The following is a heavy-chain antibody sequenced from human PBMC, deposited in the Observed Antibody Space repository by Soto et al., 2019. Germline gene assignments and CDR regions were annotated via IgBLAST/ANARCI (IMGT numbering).Heavy chain of an antibody. CDR1: GFTVSSNY. CDR2: IYSGGST. Sequence: GGSLRLSCAASGFTVSSNYMSWVRQAPGKGPEWVSVIYSGGSTYYADSVKGRFTISRDNSKNTLYLQMNSLRAEDTAVYYCARDLIPWYFDLWGRGTLVTVSS. J-gene: IGHJ2*01. V-gene: IGHV3-53*01. D-gene: IGHD2-21*01. CDR3: ARDLIPWYFDL.